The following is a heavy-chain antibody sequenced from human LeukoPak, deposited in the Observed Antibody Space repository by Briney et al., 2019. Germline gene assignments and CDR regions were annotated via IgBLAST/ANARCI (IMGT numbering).Heavy chain of an antibody. CDR2: INSDGSST. J-gene: IGHJ6*03. CDR3: ARDRDIVGYMDV. D-gene: IGHD2-15*01. V-gene: IGHV3-74*01. CDR1: GFTFSSYW. Sequence: QPGGSLRFSCAASGFTFSSYWMHWVRQAPGKGLVWVSRINSDGSSTSYADSVKGRFTISRDNAKNTLYLQMNSLRAEDTAVYYCARDRDIVGYMDVWGKGTTVTVSS.